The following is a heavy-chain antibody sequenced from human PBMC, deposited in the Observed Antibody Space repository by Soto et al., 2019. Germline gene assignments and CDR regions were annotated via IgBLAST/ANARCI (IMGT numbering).Heavy chain of an antibody. CDR3: ARAGDQWDQRGCDN. CDR1: GYISGHYG. CDR2: ISAHRGHT. D-gene: IGHD1-26*01. V-gene: IGHV1-18*01. Sequence: QVQLVQSAPELTKPGASVKVSCRVSGYISGHYGISWVRLRPGQGLEWMGWISAHRGHTNYAHKFRGRVTMTTDPSTATVSMELTKLLSDATAVYFCARAGDQWDQRGCDNWGQGTLVTVSS. J-gene: IGHJ4*02.